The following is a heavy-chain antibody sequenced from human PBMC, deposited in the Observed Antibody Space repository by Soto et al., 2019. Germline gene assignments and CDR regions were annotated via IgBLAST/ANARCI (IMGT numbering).Heavy chain of an antibody. Sequence: QVQLQQWGAGLLKASETLSLTCAVVGDSLRGQSWNWIRQSPGKGLEWIGELDQSGGTNYNPSLKSRAIISEDTSKKQFSLTLTSVTAADTAVYYCAREDSYGWSGESLDVWGQGTTVTVSS. J-gene: IGHJ6*02. CDR1: GDSLRGQS. CDR3: AREDSYGWSGESLDV. V-gene: IGHV4-34*01. D-gene: IGHD6-19*01. CDR2: LDQSGGT.